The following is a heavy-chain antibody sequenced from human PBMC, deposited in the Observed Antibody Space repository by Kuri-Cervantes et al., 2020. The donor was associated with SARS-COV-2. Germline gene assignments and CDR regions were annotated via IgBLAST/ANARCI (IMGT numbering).Heavy chain of an antibody. CDR1: RYSFTNYW. CDR2: IDPSDSYT. V-gene: IGHV5-10-1*01. Sequence: GESLKISCKGSRYSFTNYWIAWVRQMPGKGLEWMGRIDPSDSYTNYSPSFQGHVTISADKSISTAYLQWSSLKASDTAMYYCARASHRYCSSTSCYPAFDIWGQGTMVTVSS. CDR3: ARASHRYCSSTSCYPAFDI. J-gene: IGHJ3*02. D-gene: IGHD2-2*01.